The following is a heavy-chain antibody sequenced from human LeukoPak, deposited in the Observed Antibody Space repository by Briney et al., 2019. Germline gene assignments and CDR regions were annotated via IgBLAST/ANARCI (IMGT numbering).Heavy chain of an antibody. V-gene: IGHV4-59*01. CDR2: IYYSGST. CDR1: GGSISSYY. D-gene: IGHD3-22*01. J-gene: IGHJ4*02. CDR3: ARDPTPYDSSGYYGFPSS. Sequence: SETLSLTCTVSGGSISSYYWSWIRQPPGKGLEWIGYIYYSGSTNYNPSLKSRVTISVDTSKNQFSLKLSSVTAVDTAVYYCARDPTPYDSSGYYGFPSSWGQGTLVTVSS.